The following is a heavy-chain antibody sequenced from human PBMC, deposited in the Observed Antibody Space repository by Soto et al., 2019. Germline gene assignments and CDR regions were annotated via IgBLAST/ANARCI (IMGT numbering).Heavy chain of an antibody. J-gene: IGHJ6*02. D-gene: IGHD5-18*01. CDR3: ARDVDTAMADYYYYGMDV. V-gene: IGHV1-18*01. CDR1: GYTFTSYG. CDR2: ISAYNGNT. Sequence: QVQLVQSGAEVKKPGASVKVSCKASGYTFTSYGISWVRQAPGQGLEWMGWISAYNGNTNYAQKLQGRVTMTTDTSTRTAYMELRSLRSDDTAVYYCARDVDTAMADYYYYGMDVWGQGTTVTVSS.